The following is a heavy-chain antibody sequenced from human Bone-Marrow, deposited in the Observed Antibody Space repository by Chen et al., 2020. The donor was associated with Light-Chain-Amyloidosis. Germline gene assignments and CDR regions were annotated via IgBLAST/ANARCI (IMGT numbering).Heavy chain of an antibody. Sequence: QVQLVQSGAEVKKPGASVKVSCKASGYTFTGYYMHWVRQAPGQGLEWMGWINPNSGGTNDAQKFQGRVTMTRDTSISTAYMELSRLRSDDTAVYYCARVVVGAGEIDYWGQGTLVTVSS. CDR1: GYTFTGYY. J-gene: IGHJ4*02. D-gene: IGHD1-26*01. V-gene: IGHV1-2*02. CDR2: INPNSGGT. CDR3: ARVVVGAGEIDY.